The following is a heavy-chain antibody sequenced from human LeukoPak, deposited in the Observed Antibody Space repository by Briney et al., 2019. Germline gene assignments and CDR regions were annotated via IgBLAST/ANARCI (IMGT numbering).Heavy chain of an antibody. J-gene: IGHJ4*02. D-gene: IGHD6-19*01. V-gene: IGHV3-48*01. CDR3: ARDRGPGWGLDY. CDR1: GFTFRNYG. Sequence: GSLRLSCAASGFTFRNYGLSWVRQAPGKGLEWVSYISGAGGNVNYADSVKGRFIISRDNGKNSLYLQINSLRAEDTAVYHCARDRGPGWGLDYWGQGTLVTVSS. CDR2: ISGAGGNV.